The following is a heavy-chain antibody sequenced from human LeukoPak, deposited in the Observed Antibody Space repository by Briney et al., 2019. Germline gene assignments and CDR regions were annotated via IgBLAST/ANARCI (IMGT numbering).Heavy chain of an antibody. CDR1: GGSISTYY. V-gene: IGHV4-59*12. J-gene: IGHJ4*02. D-gene: IGHD3-10*01. CDR2: IYHSGST. CDR3: ARVSTTYYYGSGSYSHFDY. Sequence: NPSETLSLACTVSGGSISTYYWSWIRQPPGKGLEWIGYIYHSGSTNYNPSLKSRVTISVDTSKNQFSLKLSSVTAADTAVYYCARVSTTYYYGSGSYSHFDYWGQGTLVTVSS.